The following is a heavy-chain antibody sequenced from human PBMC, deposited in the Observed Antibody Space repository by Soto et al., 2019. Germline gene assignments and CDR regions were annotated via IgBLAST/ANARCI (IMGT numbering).Heavy chain of an antibody. D-gene: IGHD2-2*01. CDR1: GFTFSSYG. Sequence: PGGSLRLSCAASGFTFSSYGMHWVRQAPGKGLEWVAVISYDGSNKYYADSVKGRFTISRDNSKNTLYLQMNSLRAEDTAVYYCPTTYCSSTSCSYFDYWGQGTLVTVSS. J-gene: IGHJ4*02. V-gene: IGHV3-30*03. CDR3: PTTYCSSTSCSYFDY. CDR2: ISYDGSNK.